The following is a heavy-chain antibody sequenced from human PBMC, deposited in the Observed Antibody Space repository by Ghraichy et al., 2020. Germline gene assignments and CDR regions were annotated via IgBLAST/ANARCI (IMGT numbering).Heavy chain of an antibody. Sequence: GGSLRLSCAASGFTFGAYAMHWVRQAPGGGLEWVAIISYDGHEKKYADSVKGRFTISRDSSRATLDLQMNSLRIEDTSVYFCARARTNTAYSSIWYPYYWGQGTLVTVSS. V-gene: IGHV3-30-3*01. J-gene: IGHJ4*02. D-gene: IGHD6-13*01. CDR1: GFTFGAYA. CDR2: ISYDGHEK. CDR3: ARARTNTAYSSIWYPYY.